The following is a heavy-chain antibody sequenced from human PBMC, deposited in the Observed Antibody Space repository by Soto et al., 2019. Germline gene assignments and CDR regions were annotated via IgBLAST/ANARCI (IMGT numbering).Heavy chain of an antibody. Sequence: SETLSLTCTVSGGSISSGGYYWSWIRQHPGKGLEWIGYIYYSGSTYYNPSLKSRVTISVDTSKNQFSLKLSSVTAADTAVYYCARDGSVHCSGGSCYRAFDYCGQGPLVTVSS. J-gene: IGHJ4*02. CDR3: ARDGSVHCSGGSCYRAFDY. CDR2: IYYSGST. CDR1: GGSISSGGYY. V-gene: IGHV4-31*03. D-gene: IGHD2-15*01.